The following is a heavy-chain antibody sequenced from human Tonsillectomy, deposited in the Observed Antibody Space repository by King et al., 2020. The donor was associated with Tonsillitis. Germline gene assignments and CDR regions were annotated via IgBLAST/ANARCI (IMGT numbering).Heavy chain of an antibody. D-gene: IGHD3-10*01. Sequence: VQLVESGGGVVQPGRSLRLSCAASGFTFSRYAVHWVRQAPGKGLEGVAVISYDGSNKYYADSVNGRFTISRDNSKNTLYLQMNSLRAEDTAVYYCARAGGEEYAFDIWGHVTMVTVSS. CDR1: GFTFSRYA. V-gene: IGHV3-30-3*01. CDR2: ISYDGSNK. J-gene: IGHJ3*02. CDR3: ARAGGEEYAFDI.